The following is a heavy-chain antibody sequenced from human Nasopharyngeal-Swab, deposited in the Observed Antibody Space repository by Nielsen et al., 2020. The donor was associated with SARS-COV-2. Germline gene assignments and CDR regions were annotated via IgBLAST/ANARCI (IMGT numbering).Heavy chain of an antibody. Sequence: SETLSLTCAVSGGSFSGYYWSWIRQPPGKGLEWIGEINHSGSTNYNPSLKSRVTISVDTSKNQFSLKLSSVTAADTAVYYCARRAVLRYPWPTKMGSAFDIWGQGTMVTVSS. V-gene: IGHV4-34*01. CDR3: ARRAVLRYPWPTKMGSAFDI. D-gene: IGHD3-9*01. CDR2: INHSGST. CDR1: GGSFSGYY. J-gene: IGHJ3*02.